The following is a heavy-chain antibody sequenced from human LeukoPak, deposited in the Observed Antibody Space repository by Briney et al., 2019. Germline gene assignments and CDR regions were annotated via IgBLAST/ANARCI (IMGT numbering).Heavy chain of an antibody. CDR3: AKDSLRERIVGSTTRGVNDY. Sequence: PGGSLRLSCAASGFTFSSYEMNWVRQAPGKGLEWVAFIRYDGRNKYYADSVKGRFTISRDNSKNTLYLQMNSLRGEDTAVYYCAKDSLRERIVGSTTRGVNDYWGQGTLVTVSS. CDR2: IRYDGRNK. J-gene: IGHJ4*02. D-gene: IGHD1-26*01. V-gene: IGHV3-30*02. CDR1: GFTFSSYE.